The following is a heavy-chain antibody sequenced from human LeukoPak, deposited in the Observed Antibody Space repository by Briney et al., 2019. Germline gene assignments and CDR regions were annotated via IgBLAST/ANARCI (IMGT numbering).Heavy chain of an antibody. Sequence: PGGSLRLSCAASGFTFSSYALHWVRQAPGKGLEWVSVIYYNGTTTYADSVKGRFTTSRDSSKNTLYLQTNSLRVEDTAVYYCARDVKGDGYSSYDYWGLGILVTVSS. CDR1: GFTFSSYA. D-gene: IGHD5-24*01. J-gene: IGHJ4*02. V-gene: IGHV3-66*01. CDR2: IYYNGTT. CDR3: ARDVKGDGYSSYDY.